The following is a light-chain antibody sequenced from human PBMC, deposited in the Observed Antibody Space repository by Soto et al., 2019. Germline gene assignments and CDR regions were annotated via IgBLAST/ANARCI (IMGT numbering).Light chain of an antibody. CDR3: SSYAGSNNFDV. CDR1: SSDVGGYNY. J-gene: IGLJ1*01. CDR2: EVF. Sequence: QSVLTQPPSAFGSPGQSVTISCPGTSSDVGGYNYVSWYQQHPGKAPKLMIYEVFKRPSGVPDRFSGSKSGNTASLTVSGLQAEDEADYYCSSYAGSNNFDVFGTGTKVTVL. V-gene: IGLV2-8*01.